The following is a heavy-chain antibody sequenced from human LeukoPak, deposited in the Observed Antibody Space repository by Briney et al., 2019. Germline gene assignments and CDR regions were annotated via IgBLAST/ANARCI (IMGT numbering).Heavy chain of an antibody. D-gene: IGHD3-22*01. J-gene: IGHJ4*02. CDR1: GFTFRGYS. CDR2: ISGSGGST. CDR3: ARSYYYDSSGYLRY. V-gene: IGHV3-23*01. Sequence: GGSLRLSCAASGFTFRGYSMNWVRQAPGKGLEWVSAISGSGGSTYYADSVKGRFTISRDNAKNSLYLQMNSLRAEDTAVYYCARSYYYDSSGYLRYWGQGTLVTVSS.